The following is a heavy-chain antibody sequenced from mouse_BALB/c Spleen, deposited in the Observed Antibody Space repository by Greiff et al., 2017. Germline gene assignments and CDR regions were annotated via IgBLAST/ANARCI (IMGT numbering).Heavy chain of an antibody. CDR1: GFNIKDTY. D-gene: IGHD1-1*01. Sequence: EVQLVESGAELVKPGASVKLSCTASGFNIKDTYMHWVKQRPEQGLEWIGRIDPANGNTKYDPKFQGKATITADTSSNTAYLQLSSLTSEDTAVYYCAMDGSSPAWFAYWGQGTLVTVSA. J-gene: IGHJ3*01. V-gene: IGHV14-3*02. CDR2: IDPANGNT. CDR3: AMDGSSPAWFAY.